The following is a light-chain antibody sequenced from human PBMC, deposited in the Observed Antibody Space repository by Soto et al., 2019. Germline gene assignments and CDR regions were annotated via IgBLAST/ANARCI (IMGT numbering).Light chain of an antibody. CDR3: AAWYDSLNGHYV. J-gene: IGLJ1*01. Sequence: QSALTQPPSASGTPGQRVTISCSGTSSNIGSNTVDWYQQLPGTAPPLLLYSNNQRPSGVPARLSGSKSGTSASLAISGLQSEDEADYYCAAWYDSLNGHYVFGTGTKLTVL. CDR1: SSNIGSNT. V-gene: IGLV1-44*01. CDR2: SNN.